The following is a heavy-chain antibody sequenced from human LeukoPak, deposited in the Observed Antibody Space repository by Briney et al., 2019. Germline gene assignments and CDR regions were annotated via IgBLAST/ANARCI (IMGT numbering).Heavy chain of an antibody. Sequence: PGGSLRLSCAASGFTFSSYAMHWVRQAPGKGLEWVAVISYDGSNKYYADSVKGRFTISRDNSKNTLYLQMNSLRAEDTAVYYCAREDCSGGSCNYYYYGMDVWGQGITVTVSS. CDR2: ISYDGSNK. V-gene: IGHV3-30*04. D-gene: IGHD2-15*01. CDR1: GFTFSSYA. J-gene: IGHJ6*02. CDR3: AREDCSGGSCNYYYYGMDV.